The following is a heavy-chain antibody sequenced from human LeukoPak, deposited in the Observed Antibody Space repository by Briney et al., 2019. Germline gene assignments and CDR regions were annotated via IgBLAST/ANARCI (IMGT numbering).Heavy chain of an antibody. Sequence: ASVKVSCKASGYTFTSYDINWVRQATGQGLEWMGWMNPNSGNTGYAQKFQGRVTMTRNTSISTAYMELSSLRSEDTAVYYCARGSMAKKRIQLWFYWFDPWGQGTLVTVSS. J-gene: IGHJ5*02. CDR2: MNPNSGNT. CDR3: ARGSMAKKRIQLWFYWFDP. CDR1: GYTFTSYD. V-gene: IGHV1-8*01. D-gene: IGHD5-18*01.